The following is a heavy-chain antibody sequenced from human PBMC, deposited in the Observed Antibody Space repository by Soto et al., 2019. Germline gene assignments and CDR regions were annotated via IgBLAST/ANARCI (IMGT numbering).Heavy chain of an antibody. Sequence: ASVKVSCKASGYAFTGYYMHWVRQAPGQGLEWMGWINPNSGGTNYAQKFQGWVTMTRDTSISTAYMELSRLRSDDTAVYYCARAGGYCSGGSCSDAFDIWGQGTMVTVSS. CDR2: INPNSGGT. D-gene: IGHD2-15*01. J-gene: IGHJ3*02. CDR1: GYAFTGYY. V-gene: IGHV1-2*04. CDR3: ARAGGYCSGGSCSDAFDI.